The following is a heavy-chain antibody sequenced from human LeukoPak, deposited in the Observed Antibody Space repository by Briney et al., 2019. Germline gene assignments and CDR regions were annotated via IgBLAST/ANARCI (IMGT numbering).Heavy chain of an antibody. CDR3: ARGVYIAAAQYAY. J-gene: IGHJ4*02. V-gene: IGHV4-59*01. CDR1: GGSISSYY. D-gene: IGHD6-13*01. Sequence: PSETLSLTCTVSGGSISSYYWSWIRQPPGKGLEWVGYIYYSGTTKYNPSLKSQVSISVDTSKNQFSLKLSSVPAADTAVYYCARGVYIAAAQYAYWGQGTLVTVSS. CDR2: IYYSGTT.